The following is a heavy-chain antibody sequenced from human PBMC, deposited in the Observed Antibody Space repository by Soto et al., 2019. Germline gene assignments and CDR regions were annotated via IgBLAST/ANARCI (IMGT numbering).Heavy chain of an antibody. J-gene: IGHJ4*02. D-gene: IGHD6-19*01. V-gene: IGHV1-46*01. CDR2: INPSGGST. CDR3: ARGFSSGWRFGY. Sequence: QVQLVQSGAEVKKPGASVKVSCKASGYTFTNYYMHWVRQAPGQGLEWMGIINPSGGSTTYAQKFQGRVTMTRDTSTSTVYVELSSLRSEDTAVYYCARGFSSGWRFGYWGQGTPVTVSS. CDR1: GYTFTNYY.